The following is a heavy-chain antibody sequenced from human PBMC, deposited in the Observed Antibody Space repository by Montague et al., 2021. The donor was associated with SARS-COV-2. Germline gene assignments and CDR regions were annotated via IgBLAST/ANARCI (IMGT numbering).Heavy chain of an antibody. J-gene: IGHJ4*02. D-gene: IGHD1-26*01. Sequence: SLRLSCAASGFTFSSYAMHQVRQAPGKGLEWVAVISYDGSNKYYVDSVKGRFTISRDNSKNTLYLQMNSLRAEDTAVYYCARDIGAIFDYWGQGTLVTVPS. CDR1: GFTFSSYA. CDR3: ARDIGAIFDY. V-gene: IGHV3-30*04. CDR2: ISYDGSNK.